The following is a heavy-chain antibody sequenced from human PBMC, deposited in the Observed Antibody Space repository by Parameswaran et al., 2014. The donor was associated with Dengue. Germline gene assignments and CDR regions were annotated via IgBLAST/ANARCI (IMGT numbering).Heavy chain of an antibody. Sequence: WIRQPPGKGLEWVSYISSSGSTIYYADSVKGRFTISRDNAKNSLYLQMNSLRAEDTAVYYCARPLAGGDYILGGMDVWGQGTTVTVSS. J-gene: IGHJ6*02. V-gene: IGHV3-48*03. D-gene: IGHD4-17*01. CDR2: ISSSGSTI. CDR3: ARPLAGGDYILGGMDV.